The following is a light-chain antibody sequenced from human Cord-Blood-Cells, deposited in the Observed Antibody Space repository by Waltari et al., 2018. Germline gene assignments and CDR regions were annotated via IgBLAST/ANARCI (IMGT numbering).Light chain of an antibody. Sequence: DIVITQSRATLSVSPGERATLSCRASQSVSSNLAWYQQKPGQAPRLLIYGASTRATGIPARFSGSGSGTEFTLTISSLQSEDFAVYYCQQYNNWPFTFGPGTKVDIK. CDR2: GAS. J-gene: IGKJ3*01. V-gene: IGKV3-15*01. CDR3: QQYNNWPFT. CDR1: QSVSSN.